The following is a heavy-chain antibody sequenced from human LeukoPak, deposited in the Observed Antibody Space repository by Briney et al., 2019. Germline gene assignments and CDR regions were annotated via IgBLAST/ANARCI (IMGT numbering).Heavy chain of an antibody. CDR3: ARDGVILWFGEFYYYMDV. D-gene: IGHD3-10*01. V-gene: IGHV3-21*04. J-gene: IGHJ6*03. CDR2: ISSTGSYI. Sequence: GGSLRLSCAASGFTFSTYTMNWVRQAPGKGLEWVSSISSTGSYIYYADSVRGRFTISRDNAKNSLYLQMNSLRAEDTALYYCARDGVILWFGEFYYYMDVWGKGTTVTVSS. CDR1: GFTFSTYT.